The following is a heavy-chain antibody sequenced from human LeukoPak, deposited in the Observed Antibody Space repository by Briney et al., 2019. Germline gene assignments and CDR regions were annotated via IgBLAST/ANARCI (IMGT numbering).Heavy chain of an antibody. J-gene: IGHJ5*01. CDR3: ARAGGRGYSSSWYDS. Sequence: PSETLSLTCAVYGGPFSGYYWSWIRQPPGKGLEWIGEINHSGSTNYNPSLKSRVTISVDTSKNQFSLKLSSVTAADTAVYYCARAGGRGYSSSWYDSWGQGTLVTVSS. CDR2: INHSGST. CDR1: GGPFSGYY. V-gene: IGHV4-34*01. D-gene: IGHD6-13*01.